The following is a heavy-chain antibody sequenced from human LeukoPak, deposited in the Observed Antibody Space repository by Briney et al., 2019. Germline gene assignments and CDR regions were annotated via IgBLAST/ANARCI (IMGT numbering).Heavy chain of an antibody. CDR3: ANRLLLQASDY. D-gene: IGHD1-1*01. CDR1: GFTVSSNY. J-gene: IGHJ4*02. Sequence: PGGSLRLSCAASGFTVSSNYLSWVRQAPGKGLEWVSIIYSGGGTYYADSVKGRFTISRDNSKNTLYLQMNSLRAEDTAVYYCANRLLLQASDYWGQGTLVTVSS. CDR2: IYSGGGT. V-gene: IGHV3-53*01.